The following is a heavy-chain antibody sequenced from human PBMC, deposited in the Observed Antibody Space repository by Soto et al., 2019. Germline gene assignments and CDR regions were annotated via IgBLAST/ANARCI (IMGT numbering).Heavy chain of an antibody. V-gene: IGHV4-34*01. J-gene: IGHJ6*02. CDR2: INHSGST. CDR1: GGSFSGYY. Sequence: PETLSLTCALYGGSFSGYYWSWIRQPPGKGQEWIGEINHSGSTNYNPSLKSRVTISVDTSKNQFSLKLSSVTAADTAVYYCARSSYGGKPYYYYYYGMDVWGQGTTVTVSS. D-gene: IGHD4-17*01. CDR3: ARSSYGGKPYYYYYYGMDV.